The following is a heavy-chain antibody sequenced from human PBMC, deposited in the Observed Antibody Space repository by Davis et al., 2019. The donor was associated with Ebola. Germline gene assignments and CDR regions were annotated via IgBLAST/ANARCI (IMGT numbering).Heavy chain of an antibody. CDR3: AVTIFGVATPDY. Sequence: GESLKISCAVSGLTFRSHTMNWVRQAPGKGLEWVSYISSSGSTIYYADSVKGRFTISRDNAKNSLYLQMNSLRAEDTAIYYCAVTIFGVATPDYWGQGTLVTVSS. CDR2: ISSSGSTI. J-gene: IGHJ4*02. D-gene: IGHD3-3*01. CDR1: GLTFRSHT. V-gene: IGHV3-48*04.